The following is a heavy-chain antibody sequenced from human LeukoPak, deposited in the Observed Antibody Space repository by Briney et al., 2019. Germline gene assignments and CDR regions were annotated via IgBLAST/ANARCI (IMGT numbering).Heavy chain of an antibody. J-gene: IGHJ4*02. D-gene: IGHD4-23*01. CDR3: ARGGKATVVTM. Sequence: PSETLSLTCTVSGGSINSYYWSWIRQPAGKGLEWIGRIYSSGSTNYNLSLKSRVSMSVDTSKNQFSLKLTSVTAADTAVYYCARGGKATVVTMWGQGILVTVSS. CDR1: GGSINSYY. V-gene: IGHV4-4*07. CDR2: IYSSGST.